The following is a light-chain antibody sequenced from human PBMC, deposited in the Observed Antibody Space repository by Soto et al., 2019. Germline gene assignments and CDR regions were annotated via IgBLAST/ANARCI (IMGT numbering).Light chain of an antibody. J-gene: IGLJ2*01. CDR2: EVS. CDR3: SSYAGSNNAV. CDR1: SSDVGGYNY. V-gene: IGLV2-8*01. Sequence: QSALTQPPSASGSPGQSVTISCTGTSSDVGGYNYDSWYQQHPGKAPKLMIYEVSKRPSGVPDRFSGSKSGNTASLTVSGLQAEDEADYYCSSYAGSNNAVFGGGTKLTVL.